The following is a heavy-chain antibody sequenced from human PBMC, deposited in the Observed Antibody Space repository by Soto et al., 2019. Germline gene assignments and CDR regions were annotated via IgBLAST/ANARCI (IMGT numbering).Heavy chain of an antibody. CDR1: GFTFSSYS. Sequence: GGSLRLSCAASGFTFSSYSMNWVRQAPGKGLEWVSYISSSSSTIYYADSLKGRFTISRDNAKNSLYLQMNSLRDEDTAVYYFARDRGYCSSTGCYYGMDIWDQGTTVTIFS. V-gene: IGHV3-48*02. J-gene: IGHJ6*02. D-gene: IGHD2-2*01. CDR3: ARDRGYCSSTGCYYGMDI. CDR2: ISSSSSTI.